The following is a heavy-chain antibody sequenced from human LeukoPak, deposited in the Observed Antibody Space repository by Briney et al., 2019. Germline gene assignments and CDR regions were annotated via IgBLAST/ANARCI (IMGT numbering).Heavy chain of an antibody. Sequence: SETLSLTSTVSGGSISSYYWSWIRQPPGKGLEWIGYIYYSGSTNYNPSLKSRVTISVDTSKNQFSLKLSSVTAADTAVYYCARTPMVRGVIDYWGQGTLVTVSS. CDR2: IYYSGST. D-gene: IGHD3-10*01. CDR3: ARTPMVRGVIDY. CDR1: GGSISSYY. V-gene: IGHV4-59*01. J-gene: IGHJ4*02.